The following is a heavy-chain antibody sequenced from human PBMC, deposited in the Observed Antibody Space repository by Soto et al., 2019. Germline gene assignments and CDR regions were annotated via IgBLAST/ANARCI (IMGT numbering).Heavy chain of an antibody. D-gene: IGHD3-3*01. CDR3: AREGPLRFLEWLSVLDY. V-gene: IGHV1-3*01. CDR2: INAGNGNT. J-gene: IGHJ4*02. CDR1: GYTFTSYA. Sequence: SVKVSCRASGYTFTSYAMHWVRHAPGQRLEWMGWINAGNGNTKYSQKFQGRVTITRDTSASTAYMEPRSLRSEDTAVYSCAREGPLRFLEWLSVLDYWGQGTPVTVSS.